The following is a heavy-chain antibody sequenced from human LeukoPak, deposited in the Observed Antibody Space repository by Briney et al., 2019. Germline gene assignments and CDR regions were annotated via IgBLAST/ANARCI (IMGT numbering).Heavy chain of an antibody. D-gene: IGHD2-21*01. V-gene: IGHV4-34*01. CDR2: INHSGGT. CDR3: ARHIFLDAFDI. J-gene: IGHJ3*02. Sequence: PGGSLRLSCAASGFTFSSYGMHWVRQSPGKGLEWIGEINHSGGTKYNPSLKSRVTISVDTSMSQFSVKLSSVTAADTAVYYCARHIFLDAFDIWGQGTMVTVSS. CDR1: GFTFSSYG.